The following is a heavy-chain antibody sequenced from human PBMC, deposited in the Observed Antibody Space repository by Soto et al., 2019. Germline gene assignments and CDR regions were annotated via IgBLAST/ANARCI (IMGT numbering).Heavy chain of an antibody. V-gene: IGHV5-51*01. Sequence: PGDSLKISCKASGYRFTSYWIGWVRQLPGKGLEWMGIIYPGDSDTRYSPSFQGQVTISADKSSNTAYLQWSSLKASDTALYYCARHHDSSGWYYFDYWGQGTLVTVSS. J-gene: IGHJ4*02. CDR2: IYPGDSDT. CDR1: GYRFTSYW. CDR3: ARHHDSSGWYYFDY. D-gene: IGHD6-19*01.